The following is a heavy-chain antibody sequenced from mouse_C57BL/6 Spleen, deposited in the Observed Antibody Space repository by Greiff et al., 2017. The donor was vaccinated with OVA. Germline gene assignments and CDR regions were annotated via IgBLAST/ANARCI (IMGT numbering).Heavy chain of an antibody. CDR2: IDPSDSYT. D-gene: IGHD1-2*01. V-gene: IGHV1-69*01. J-gene: IGHJ2*01. Sequence: QVQLQQPGAELVMPGASVKLSCKASGYTFTSYWMHWVKQRPGPGLEWIGEIDPSDSYTKYNQKFKGKSTLTVDKSSITAYMQLGSLTSECSAVYYCARWVTTAGYWGQGTTLTVSA. CDR3: ARWVTTAGY. CDR1: GYTFTSYW.